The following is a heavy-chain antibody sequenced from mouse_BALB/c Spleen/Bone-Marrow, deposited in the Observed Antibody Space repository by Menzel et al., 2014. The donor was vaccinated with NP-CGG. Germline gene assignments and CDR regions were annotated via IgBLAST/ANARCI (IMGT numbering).Heavy chain of an antibody. D-gene: IGHD4-1*01. J-gene: IGHJ4*01. CDR1: GYTFTSYY. V-gene: IGHV1S56*01. Sequence: VDLVESGPELVKPGASVRISCKASGYTFTSYYIHWVKQRPGQGLEWIGWIYPGNVNTKYNEKFKGKATLTADKSSSTAYMQLSSLTSEDSAVYFCARLGRDYAMDYWGQGTSVTVSS. CDR2: IYPGNVNT. CDR3: ARLGRDYAMDY.